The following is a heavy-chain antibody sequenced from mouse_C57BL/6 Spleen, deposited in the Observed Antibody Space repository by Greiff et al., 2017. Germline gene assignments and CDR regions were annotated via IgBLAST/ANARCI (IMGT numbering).Heavy chain of an antibody. CDR3: ARSDGYYGFDY. CDR2: IYPRSGNT. V-gene: IGHV1-81*01. D-gene: IGHD2-3*01. CDR1: GYTFTSYG. J-gene: IGHJ2*01. Sequence: VKLQESGAELARPGASVKLSCKASGYTFTSYGISWVKQRTGQGLEWIGEIYPRSGNTYYNEKFKGKATLTADKSSSTAYMELRSLTSEDSAVYFCARSDGYYGFDYWGQGTTLTVSS.